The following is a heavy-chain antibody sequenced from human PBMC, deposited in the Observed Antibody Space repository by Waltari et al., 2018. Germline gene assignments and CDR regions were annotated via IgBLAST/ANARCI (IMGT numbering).Heavy chain of an antibody. V-gene: IGHV1-2*04. CDR2: SNPNSGGT. Sequence: QVQLVQSGAELKEPGASVKVSCKASGYTFTGYYMHWVRQAPEQGLAWRGWSNPNSGGTNYAQKFEGWVTMTRDTSINTAYMELTRLTSDDTAVYYCARDRGYFYESSGYYSLNDWGQGTLVTVSS. D-gene: IGHD3-22*01. CDR1: GYTFTGYY. CDR3: ARDRGYFYESSGYYSLND. J-gene: IGHJ4*02.